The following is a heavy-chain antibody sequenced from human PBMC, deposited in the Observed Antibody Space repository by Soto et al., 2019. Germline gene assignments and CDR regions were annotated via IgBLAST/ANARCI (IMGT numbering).Heavy chain of an antibody. Sequence: SETLSLTCAVYGGSFSGYYWSWIRQPPGKGLEWIGEINHSGSTNYNPSLKSRVTISVDTSKNRFSLKLSSVTAADTAVYYCARGPSYSGWYRYWGQGTLVTVSS. CDR1: GGSFSGYY. V-gene: IGHV4-34*01. CDR3: ARGPSYSGWYRY. J-gene: IGHJ4*02. D-gene: IGHD6-19*01. CDR2: INHSGST.